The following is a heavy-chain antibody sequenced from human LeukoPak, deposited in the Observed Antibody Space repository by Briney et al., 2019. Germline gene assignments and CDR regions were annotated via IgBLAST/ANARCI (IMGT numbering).Heavy chain of an antibody. CDR2: VKPKAQGGTS. J-gene: IGHJ4*02. V-gene: IGHV3-15*01. D-gene: IGHD1-14*01. Sequence: GGSLRLSCAASGFSLSEAWMSWVRQAPGKGLGCVGRVKPKAQGGTSDYADPVNDRFTVSRDDSTSTLYLQVNSLKTEDTSLYYCTQLNRGYWGQGTQVIVSP. CDR1: GFSLSEAW. CDR3: TQLNRGY.